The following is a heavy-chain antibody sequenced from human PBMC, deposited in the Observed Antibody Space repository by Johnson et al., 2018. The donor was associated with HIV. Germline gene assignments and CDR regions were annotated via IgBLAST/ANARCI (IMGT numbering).Heavy chain of an antibody. CDR3: ARGGVTGEDHAFDI. D-gene: IGHD7-27*01. V-gene: IGHV3-13*01. CDR1: GFTVSSYA. J-gene: IGHJ3*02. Sequence: VQLVESGGGLVQPGGSLRLSCAASGFTVSSYAMHWVRQAPGKALEWVSAIGTAGDTYYPGSLTGRFTISRENAKNSLYLQMNSLRAGDTAVYYCARGGVTGEDHAFDIWGQGTMVTVSS. CDR2: IGTAGDT.